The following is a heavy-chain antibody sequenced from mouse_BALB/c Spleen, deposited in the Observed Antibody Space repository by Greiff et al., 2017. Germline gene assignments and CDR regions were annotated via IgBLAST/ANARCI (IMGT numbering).Heavy chain of an antibody. CDR3: TTVVDY. D-gene: IGHD1-1*01. J-gene: IGHJ2*01. CDR2: IRLKSNNYAT. V-gene: IGHV6-6*02. CDR1: GFTFSNYW. Sequence: EVQLQESGGGLVQPGGSMKLSCVASGFTFSNYWMNWVRQSPEKGLEWVAEIRLKSNNYATHYAESVKGRFTISRDDSKSSVYLQMNNLRAEDTGIYYCTTVVDYWGQGTTLTVSS.